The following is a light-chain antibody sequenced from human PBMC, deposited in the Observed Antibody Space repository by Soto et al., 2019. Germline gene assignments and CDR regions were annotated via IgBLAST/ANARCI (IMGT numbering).Light chain of an antibody. CDR3: QQYYERPPKRS. J-gene: IGKJ4*01. Sequence: EIVMTQSPATLSVSPGARATLSCRASQSVSTNLAWYQQKPGQAPRLLIYAASISATGIPARFSGSGSGTEFTLTISSLQSEDCAVYYCQQYYERPPKRSFGGGTKVEIK. V-gene: IGKV3-15*01. CDR2: AAS. CDR1: QSVSTN.